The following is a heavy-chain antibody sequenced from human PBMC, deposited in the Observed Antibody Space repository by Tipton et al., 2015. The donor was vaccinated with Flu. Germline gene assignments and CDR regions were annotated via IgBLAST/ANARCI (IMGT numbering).Heavy chain of an antibody. J-gene: IGHJ6*02. V-gene: IGHV4-31*03. CDR3: ARVVCSGGSCYSGDYYGLDV. Sequence: TLSLTCTVSGGSLSTGGYYWSWIRQHPGKGLEWIGYIYYSGSTYYNPSLKSRATISVDTSKNQFSLKLSSVTAADTAVYYCARVVCSGGSCYSGDYYGLDVWGQGTTVTVSS. CDR2: IYYSGST. D-gene: IGHD2-15*01. CDR1: GGSLSTGGYY.